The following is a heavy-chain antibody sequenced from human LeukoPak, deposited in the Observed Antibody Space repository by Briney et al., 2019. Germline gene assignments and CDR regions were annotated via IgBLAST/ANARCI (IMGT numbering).Heavy chain of an antibody. D-gene: IGHD3-22*01. CDR1: GGTFSSYA. CDR3: ARGSPYYYDSSGYLDY. J-gene: IGHJ4*02. V-gene: IGHV1-69*13. CDR2: IIPIFGTA. Sequence: SVTVSCTASGGTFSSYAISWVRQAPGQGLEWMGGIIPIFGTANYAQKFQGRVTITADESTSTAYMELSSLRSEDTAVYYCARGSPYYYDSSGYLDYWGQGTLVTVSS.